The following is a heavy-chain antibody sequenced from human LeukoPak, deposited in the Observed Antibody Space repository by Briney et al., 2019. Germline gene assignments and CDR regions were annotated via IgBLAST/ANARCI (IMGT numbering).Heavy chain of an antibody. J-gene: IGHJ4*02. CDR3: AKDGLYYDGSEHVYYFDS. V-gene: IGHV3-23*01. CDR1: GFTFSRSA. CDR2: IIYSGGAT. Sequence: GGPLTLSCAAPGFTFSRSAMTWVRQGPGTGLEFVASIIYSGGATYYAHPVKGLFTISRDNSKNTLYLQMNSLRAEDTALYYCAKDGLYYDGSEHVYYFDSWGQGTLVTVSS. D-gene: IGHD3-22*01.